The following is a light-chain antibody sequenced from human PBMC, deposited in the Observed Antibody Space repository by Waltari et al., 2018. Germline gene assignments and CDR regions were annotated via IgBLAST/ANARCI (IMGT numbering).Light chain of an antibody. J-gene: IGLJ3*02. V-gene: IGLV4-69*01. CDR3: QTWGAGIRV. Sequence: QLVLTQSPSASASLGASVTLTCTLDSGHTSYAIAWQQQQPEKGPRHLMKVNSDGSHSKGDGIPDRFSGSSSGAERYLTISSLQSEDEADYYCQTWGAGIRVFGGGTKLTVL. CDR1: SGHTSYA. CDR2: VNSDGSH.